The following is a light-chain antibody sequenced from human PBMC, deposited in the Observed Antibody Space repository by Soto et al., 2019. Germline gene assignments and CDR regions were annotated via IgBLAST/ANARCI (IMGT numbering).Light chain of an antibody. CDR1: QSVSSNY. V-gene: IGKV3-20*01. CDR2: GTS. Sequence: ELVLTQSPGTLSLSLGDRATLSCRASQSVSSNYLASYQQKPGQAPRLLIYGTSSRATGIPDRFSGSGSGTDFTLSISRLEPEDFGVYYCQQYGNGNSPRYSFGQGTRLEIK. J-gene: IGKJ2*03. CDR3: QQYGNGNSPRYS.